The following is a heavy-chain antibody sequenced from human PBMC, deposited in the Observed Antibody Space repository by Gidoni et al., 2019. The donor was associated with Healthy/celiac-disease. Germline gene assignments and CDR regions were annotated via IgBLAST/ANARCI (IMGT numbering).Heavy chain of an antibody. CDR1: GGSISSSSYY. J-gene: IGHJ4*02. CDR3: ARGSFVVTNYFDY. Sequence: QLQLQESGPGLVKPSETLSLTCTVSGGSISSSSYYWGWIRQPPGKGREWIGSSYYSGRNYYNPSLKSRVTISVDTSKNQFSLKLSSVTAADTAVYYCARGSFVVTNYFDYWGQGTLVTVSS. CDR2: SYYSGRN. D-gene: IGHD2-21*02. V-gene: IGHV4-39*07.